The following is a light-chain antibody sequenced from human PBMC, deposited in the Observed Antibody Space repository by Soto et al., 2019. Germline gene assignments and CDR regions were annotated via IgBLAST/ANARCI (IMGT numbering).Light chain of an antibody. V-gene: IGKV3-11*01. J-gene: IGKJ4*01. Sequence: EVVLTQSPATLSLSPGERSTLSCRASQSVSTYLAWYQHKPGQAPRLFIYDASIRATGTTARFSGGGSGTDFTLTISSLVPEALAVFNCRHRIPLPPGATVGGGTKVEIK. CDR1: QSVSTY. CDR2: DAS. CDR3: RHRIPLPPGAT.